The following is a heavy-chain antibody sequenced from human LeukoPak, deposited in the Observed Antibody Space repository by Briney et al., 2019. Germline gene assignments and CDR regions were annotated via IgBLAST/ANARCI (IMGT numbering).Heavy chain of an antibody. CDR1: GGSFSGHY. J-gene: IGHJ6*03. V-gene: IGHV4-34*01. Sequence: SETLSLTCAVYGGSFSGHYWSWIRQPPGKGLEWIGEINHSGSTNYNPSLKSRVTISVDTSKNQFSLELSSVTAADTSVYYCARGKGSGKYYYYYYMDVWGKGTTVTISS. CDR2: INHSGST. D-gene: IGHD3-10*01. CDR3: ARGKGSGKYYYYYYMDV.